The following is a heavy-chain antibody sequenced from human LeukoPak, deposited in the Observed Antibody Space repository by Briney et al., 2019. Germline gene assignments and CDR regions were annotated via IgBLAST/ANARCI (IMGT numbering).Heavy chain of an antibody. J-gene: IGHJ4*02. CDR2: IKRNTQGATT. CDR1: GFTFNLAW. V-gene: IGHV3-15*01. D-gene: IGHD2-15*01. CDR3: TTHPGYESY. Sequence: PGGSLRLXCATSGFTFNLAWMSWVRQAPGKGLEWVGRIKRNTQGATTDYAAAVKGRFTISRDDSKNTLYLQMNSLEIEDTGVYYCTTHPGYESYWGQGTLVTVSS.